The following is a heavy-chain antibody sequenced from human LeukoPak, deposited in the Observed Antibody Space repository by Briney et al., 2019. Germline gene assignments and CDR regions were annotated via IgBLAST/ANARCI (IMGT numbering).Heavy chain of an antibody. CDR2: MNPNSGDA. J-gene: IGHJ4*02. V-gene: IGHV1-8*02. CDR1: GYTFTSYD. D-gene: IGHD6-13*01. CDR3: ARPQYSSSWYAY. Sequence: ASVKVSCKASGYTFTSYDINWVRQATGQGLEWMGWMNPNSGDAGYAQNFQGRVTMTRNTSISTAYMELNNLRSDDTAVYYCARPQYSSSWYAYWGQGTLVAVSS.